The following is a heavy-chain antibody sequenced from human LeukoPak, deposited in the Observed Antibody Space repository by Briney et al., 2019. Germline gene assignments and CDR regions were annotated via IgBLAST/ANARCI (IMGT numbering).Heavy chain of an antibody. J-gene: IGHJ6*03. CDR2: ISYDGSSK. CDR3: AREGQQLALYYYMDV. D-gene: IGHD6-13*01. Sequence: PGGSLRLSCAASGFTFSSYAMRWVRQAPGKGLEWVALISYDGSSKYYADSVKGRFTISRDNSKSTLYLQMNSLRAEDTAVYYCAREGQQLALYYYMDVWGKGTTVTVSS. V-gene: IGHV3-30-3*01. CDR1: GFTFSSYA.